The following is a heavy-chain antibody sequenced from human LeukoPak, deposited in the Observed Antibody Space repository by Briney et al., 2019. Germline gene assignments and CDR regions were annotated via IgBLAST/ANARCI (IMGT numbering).Heavy chain of an antibody. CDR3: ARQGRDGYIVDY. D-gene: IGHD2-21*02. CDR2: IYYSGST. V-gene: IGHV4-59*08. J-gene: IGHJ4*02. CDR1: GGSISSYY. Sequence: SETLSLTCTISGGSISSYYWSWIRQPPGKGLEWIGHIYYSGSTNYNPSLKSRVTISVDTSKNQFSLKLSSVTAADTAVYYCARQGRDGYIVDYWGQGTLVTVSS.